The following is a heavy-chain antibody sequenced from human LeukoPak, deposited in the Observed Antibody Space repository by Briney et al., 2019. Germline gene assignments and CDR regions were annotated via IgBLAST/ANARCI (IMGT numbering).Heavy chain of an antibody. D-gene: IGHD3-16*01. J-gene: IGHJ4*02. CDR3: ARGLPGGSYYEGFDS. Sequence: GGSLRLSCAASGFTFSDHYIDWVRQAPGKGLEWVGRARNKANSYITEYAASVKGRFTISRDNSKNTLYLQMNSLRAEDTAVYYCARGLPGGSYYEGFDSWGQGTLVTVSS. V-gene: IGHV3-72*01. CDR2: ARNKANSYIT. CDR1: GFTFSDHY.